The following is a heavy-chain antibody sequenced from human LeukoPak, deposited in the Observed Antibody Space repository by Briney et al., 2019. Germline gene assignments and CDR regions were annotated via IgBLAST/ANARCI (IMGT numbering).Heavy chain of an antibody. CDR3: AGGLLEAQGWLQWLGTVYSMDV. Sequence: GGSLRLSCAASGFTFNSYWMYWIRQAPGKGLVWVSRINGDGSSTSYADSVKGRFTISRDNARNSLYLQMNSLRVDDTAVYYCAGGLLEAQGWLQWLGTVYSMDVWGQGTPVTVSS. V-gene: IGHV3-74*01. D-gene: IGHD5-24*01. J-gene: IGHJ6*02. CDR2: INGDGSST. CDR1: GFTFNSYW.